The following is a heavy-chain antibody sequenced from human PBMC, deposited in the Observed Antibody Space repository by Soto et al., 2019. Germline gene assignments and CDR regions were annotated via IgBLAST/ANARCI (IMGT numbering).Heavy chain of an antibody. CDR3: ARDPQPYYDFWSGSGSENWFDP. J-gene: IGHJ5*02. V-gene: IGHV3-21*01. D-gene: IGHD3-3*01. Sequence: GGALRLSCAASGVTFSSYSMNWVRQAPGKGLEWVSSISSSSSYIYYADSVKGRFTISRDNAKNSLYLQMNSLRAEDTAVYYCARDPQPYYDFWSGSGSENWFDPWRQGTLVTVSS. CDR2: ISSSSSYI. CDR1: GVTFSSYS.